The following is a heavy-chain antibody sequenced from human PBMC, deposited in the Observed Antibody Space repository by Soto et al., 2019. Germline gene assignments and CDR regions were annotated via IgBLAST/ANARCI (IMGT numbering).Heavy chain of an antibody. J-gene: IGHJ4*02. V-gene: IGHV3-21*01. CDR1: GFTFSSYS. D-gene: IGHD6-6*01. CDR3: ARVGGQLGPGFDY. Sequence: EVQLVESGGGLVKPGGSLRLSCAASGFTFSSYSMNWVRQAPGKGLEWVSSISSSSSYIYYADSVKGRFTISRDNAKNSLYLQRNSLRAEDTAVYYCARVGGQLGPGFDYWGQGTLVTVSS. CDR2: ISSSSSYI.